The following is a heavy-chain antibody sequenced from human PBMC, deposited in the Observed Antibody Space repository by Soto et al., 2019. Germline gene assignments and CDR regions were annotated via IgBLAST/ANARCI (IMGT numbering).Heavy chain of an antibody. V-gene: IGHV3-33*01. J-gene: IGHJ6*02. D-gene: IGHD6-13*01. CDR1: GFTFSSYG. Sequence: GGSLRLSCAASGFTFSSYGMHWVRQAPGKGLEWVAVIWYDGSNKYYADSVKGRFTISRDNSKNTLYLQMNSLRAEDTAVYYCARDLGRGAAAGRSNYYYYGMDVWGQGTTVTVSS. CDR3: ARDLGRGAAAGRSNYYYYGMDV. CDR2: IWYDGSNK.